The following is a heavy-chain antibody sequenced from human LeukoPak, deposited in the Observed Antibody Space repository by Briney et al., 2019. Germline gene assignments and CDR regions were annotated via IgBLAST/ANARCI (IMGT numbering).Heavy chain of an antibody. V-gene: IGHV3-33*01. D-gene: IGHD3-10*01. CDR3: ARGPVYYGSGSSHGFDI. J-gene: IGHJ3*02. CDR1: GFTFSSYG. CDR2: IWYDGSNK. Sequence: GGSLRLSCAASGFTFSSYGMHWVRQAPGKGLEWVAVIWYDGSNKYYADSVNGRFTISRDNSKNTLYLQMNSLRAEDTAVYYCARGPVYYGSGSSHGFDIWGQGTMVTVSS.